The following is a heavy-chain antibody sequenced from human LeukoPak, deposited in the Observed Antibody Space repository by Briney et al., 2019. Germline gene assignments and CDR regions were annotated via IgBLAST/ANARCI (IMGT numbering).Heavy chain of an antibody. D-gene: IGHD6-6*01. CDR3: ARYREQLVSFDY. Sequence: SETLSLTCTVSGGSISSYYWSWIRQPPGKGLKWIGYIYYSGSTNYNPSLKSRVTISVDTSKNQFSLKLSSVTAADTAVYYCARYREQLVSFDYWGQGTLVTVSS. CDR2: IYYSGST. CDR1: GGSISSYY. J-gene: IGHJ4*02. V-gene: IGHV4-59*01.